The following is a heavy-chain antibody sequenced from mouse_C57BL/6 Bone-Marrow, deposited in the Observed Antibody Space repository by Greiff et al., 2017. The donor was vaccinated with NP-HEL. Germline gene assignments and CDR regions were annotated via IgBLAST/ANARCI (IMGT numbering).Heavy chain of an antibody. J-gene: IGHJ2*01. V-gene: IGHV1-61*01. CDR3: ATPTYEYAPDY. D-gene: IGHD2-4*01. CDR2: IYPSDSET. CDR1: GYTFTSYW. Sequence: QVQLKQPGADLVKPGASVKLSCKASGYTFTSYWMHWVKQRPGRGLEWIGNIYPSDSETHYNQKFKDKATLTVDKSSSTAYMQLSSLTSEDSAVYYTATPTYEYAPDYWGQGTTLTVSS.